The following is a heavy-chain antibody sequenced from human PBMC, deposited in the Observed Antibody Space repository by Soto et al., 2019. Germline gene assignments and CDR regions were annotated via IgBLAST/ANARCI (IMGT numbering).Heavy chain of an antibody. J-gene: IGHJ5*02. CDR3: ARGSYSSTWYGWFDP. V-gene: IGHV4-59*01. CDR1: GDSMRTYY. D-gene: IGHD6-13*01. CDR2: IYYSGST. Sequence: SETLSLTCCVSGDSMRTYYWSWIRQSPGKGLEWIGYIYYSGSTNYNPSLKSRVTLSVDTSKNQFSLRLRSVTTADTAVYYCARGSYSSTWYGWFDPWGQGTLVTVS.